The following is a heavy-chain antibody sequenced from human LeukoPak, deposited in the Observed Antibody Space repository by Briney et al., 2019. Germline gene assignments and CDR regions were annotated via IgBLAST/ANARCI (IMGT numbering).Heavy chain of an antibody. CDR3: ARGSIVGATGRYWDY. J-gene: IGHJ4*02. D-gene: IGHD1-26*01. V-gene: IGHV3-23*01. Sequence: GGSLRLSCVVSGFTFSTQAMSWVRQAPGKGLEWISGISESGEATFYVDSVKGRFTMSRDNFRNTVYLQMDSLRVEDTAVYYCARGSIVGATGRYWDYWGQGTLVTVSS. CDR1: GFTFSTQA. CDR2: ISESGEAT.